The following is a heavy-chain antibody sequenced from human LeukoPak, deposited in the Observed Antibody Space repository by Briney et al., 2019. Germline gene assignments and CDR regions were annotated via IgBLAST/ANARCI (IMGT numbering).Heavy chain of an antibody. J-gene: IGHJ3*02. CDR3: AKSRSGYYQLAFDI. CDR2: IRYDGSNK. Sequence: GGSLRLSCAASGFTFSSYGMHWVRQAPGKGLEWVAFIRYDGSNKYYADPVKGRFTISRDNSKNTPYLQMNSLRAEDTAVYYCAKSRSGYYQLAFDIWGQGTMVTVSS. V-gene: IGHV3-30*02. CDR1: GFTFSSYG. D-gene: IGHD3-22*01.